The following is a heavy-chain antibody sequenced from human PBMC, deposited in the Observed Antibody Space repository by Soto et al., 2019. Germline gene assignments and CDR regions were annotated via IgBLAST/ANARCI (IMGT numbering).Heavy chain of an antibody. V-gene: IGHV1-2*02. D-gene: IGHD5-12*01. CDR3: ARVSVDVPE. CDR2: IDPKSGGT. Sequence: QLVQSGAEVKKPGASVRVSCKTSGPTFIAYYIHWVRQAPGQGLEWMGWIDPKSGGTTYEQKFLGRVTMTRDTSINTAYMDLNRLTSDDKAVYYCARVSVDVPEWGQGTLLTVSS. CDR1: GPTFIAYY. J-gene: IGHJ4*02.